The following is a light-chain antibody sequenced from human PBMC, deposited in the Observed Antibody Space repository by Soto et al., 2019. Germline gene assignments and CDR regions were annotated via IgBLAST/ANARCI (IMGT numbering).Light chain of an antibody. J-gene: IGKJ1*01. Sequence: IVMTQSPATLSVSPGERATLSCRASQSVSSNLAWYQQKPGQAPRLLMYGVSTRATGIPARLSGSGSGTEFTLTISSLQSEDFAVYYCQQYNKWPWTFGQGTKVDIK. CDR2: GVS. CDR3: QQYNKWPWT. V-gene: IGKV3-15*01. CDR1: QSVSSN.